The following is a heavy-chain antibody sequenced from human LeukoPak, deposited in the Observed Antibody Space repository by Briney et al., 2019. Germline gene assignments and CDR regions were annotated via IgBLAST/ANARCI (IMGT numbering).Heavy chain of an antibody. CDR2: IYYSGST. D-gene: IGHD1-26*01. Sequence: SETLSLTCTVSGGSISSSSYYWGWIRQPPGKGLEWIGSIYYSGSTNYNPSLKSRVTISVDKSKNQFSLKLSSVTAADTAVYYCAGTKSGSYRFDPWGQGTLVTVSS. CDR1: GGSISSSSYY. J-gene: IGHJ5*02. CDR3: AGTKSGSYRFDP. V-gene: IGHV4-39*07.